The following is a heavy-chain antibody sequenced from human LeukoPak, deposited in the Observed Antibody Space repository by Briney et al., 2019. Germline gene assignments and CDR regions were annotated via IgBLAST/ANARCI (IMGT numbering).Heavy chain of an antibody. V-gene: IGHV4-39*01. CDR2: IYNSGGT. Sequence: SQTLSLTCTVSGGSISSGGYYWGWIRQPPGKGLEWIGSIYNSGGTYYNPSLKSRVTISVDTSKNQFSLKLSSVTAADTAVYYCARHQSTSGYSSAWYYFDYWGQGTLVTVSS. CDR1: GGSISSGGYY. J-gene: IGHJ4*02. D-gene: IGHD6-19*01. CDR3: ARHQSTSGYSSAWYYFDY.